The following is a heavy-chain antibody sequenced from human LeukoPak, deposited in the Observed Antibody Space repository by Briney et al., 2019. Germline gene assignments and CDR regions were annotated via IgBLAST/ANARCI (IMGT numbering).Heavy chain of an antibody. CDR2: VSGSGDST. Sequence: GGSLRLSCAASGFTFSSYAMSWARQAPGKGLEGVSAVSGSGDSTYYADSVKGRFTISRDNSKNTLYLQMNSLRAEDTAVYHCAKDPFLVVPAASRFFFDYWGLGTLVTVS. D-gene: IGHD2-2*01. CDR3: AKDPFLVVPAASRFFFDY. J-gene: IGHJ4*02. CDR1: GFTFSSYA. V-gene: IGHV3-23*01.